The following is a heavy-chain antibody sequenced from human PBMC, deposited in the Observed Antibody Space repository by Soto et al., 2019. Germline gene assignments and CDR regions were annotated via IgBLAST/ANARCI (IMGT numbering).Heavy chain of an antibody. CDR1: GGTFSSYP. V-gene: IGHV1-69*12. D-gene: IGHD6-19*01. Sequence: QVQLVQSGAEVKKPGSSLKVSCKASGGTFSSYPISWVRQAPGQGLERMGGLIPIFQTANYAQKFQDRVTITADESTSTADMELSSLRSEDTAVYYCARDATGIAVAGPFDYWGQGTLVTVSS. CDR2: LIPIFQTA. J-gene: IGHJ4*02. CDR3: ARDATGIAVAGPFDY.